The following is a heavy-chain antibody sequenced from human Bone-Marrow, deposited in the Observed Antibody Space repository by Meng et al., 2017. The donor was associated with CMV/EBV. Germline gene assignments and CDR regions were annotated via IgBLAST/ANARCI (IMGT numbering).Heavy chain of an antibody. CDR1: GFTFNRFW. Sequence: GESLKISCAASGFTFNRFWMTWVRQAPGRGLEWVANVKHDASEKNYVDSVKGRFAISRDNAKNSMYLQMNSLRVEDTAVYYCAFSSGWYTHYWGQGTLVTVSS. D-gene: IGHD6-19*01. J-gene: IGHJ4*02. CDR2: VKHDASEK. V-gene: IGHV3-7*01. CDR3: AFSSGWYTHY.